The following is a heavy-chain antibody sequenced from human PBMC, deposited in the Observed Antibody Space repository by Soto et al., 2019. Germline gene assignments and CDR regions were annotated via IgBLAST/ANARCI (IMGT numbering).Heavy chain of an antibody. CDR3: GRALVMTIVGVVRGDPNGMDV. V-gene: IGHV4-30-4*01. CDR2: IYYSGST. Sequence: SETLSLTCTFSGGSISSGDYYWSWILQPPGKGLEWIGYIYYSGSTYYNPSLKSRVTISVDTSKNQFSLKLSSVTAAVMAVYYCGRALVMTIVGVVRGDPNGMDVWGKGSRVT. D-gene: IGHD3-3*01. J-gene: IGHJ6*04. CDR1: GGSISSGDYY.